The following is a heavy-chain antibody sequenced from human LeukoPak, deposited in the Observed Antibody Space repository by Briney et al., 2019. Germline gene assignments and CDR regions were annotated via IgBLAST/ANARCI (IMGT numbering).Heavy chain of an antibody. CDR1: GGSISSSSYY. CDR2: IHQSGRT. CDR3: ARLAWGRLDY. D-gene: IGHD7-27*01. V-gene: IGHV4-39*07. Sequence: SETLFLTCTVSGGSISSSSYYWGWIRQPPGKGLEWIGSIHQSGRTSYNPSLKSRVTISVDTSKNQFSLKLSSVTAADTAVYFCARLAWGRLDYWGQGTLVTVSS. J-gene: IGHJ4*02.